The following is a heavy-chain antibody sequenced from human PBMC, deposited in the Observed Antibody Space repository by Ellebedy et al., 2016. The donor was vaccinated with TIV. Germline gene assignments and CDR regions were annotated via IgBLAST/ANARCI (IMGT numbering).Heavy chain of an antibody. CDR2: IYHSGST. D-gene: IGHD3-22*01. CDR1: GGSISSSNW. V-gene: IGHV4-4*02. J-gene: IGHJ2*01. Sequence: MPSETLSLTCAVSGGSISSSNWWSWVRQPPGKGLEWIGEIYHSGSTNYNPSLKSRVTISVDESKNQFSLKLSSVTAADTAVYYCARDPYYYDSSGSQARDWYFDLWGRGTLVTVSS. CDR3: ARDPYYYDSSGSQARDWYFDL.